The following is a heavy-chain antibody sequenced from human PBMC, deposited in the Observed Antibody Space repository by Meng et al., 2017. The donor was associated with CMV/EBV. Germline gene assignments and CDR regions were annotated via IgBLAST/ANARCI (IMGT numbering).Heavy chain of an antibody. Sequence: ASVKVSCKASGYTFTSYGISWVRQAPGQGLERMGWISAYNGNTNYAQKLQGRVTMTTETSTSTAYMELRSLRSDDTAVYYCARYRETDYCSSTSCPPYYYYGMDVWGQGTTVTVSS. CDR3: ARYRETDYCSSTSCPPYYYYGMDV. D-gene: IGHD2-2*01. V-gene: IGHV1-18*01. CDR1: GYTFTSYG. J-gene: IGHJ6*02. CDR2: ISAYNGNT.